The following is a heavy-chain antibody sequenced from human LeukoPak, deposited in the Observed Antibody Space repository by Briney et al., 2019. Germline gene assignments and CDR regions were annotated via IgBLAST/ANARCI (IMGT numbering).Heavy chain of an antibody. V-gene: IGHV4-59*01. CDR2: IYYSGST. Sequence: PSETLSLTCAVYGGSFSGYYWSWIRQPPGKGLEWIGYIYYSGSTNYNPSLKSRVTISVDTSKNQFSLKLSSVTAADTAVYYCARQEYSSSFFMYYWGQGTLVTVSS. CDR3: ARQEYSSSFFMYY. CDR1: GGSFSGYY. J-gene: IGHJ4*02. D-gene: IGHD6-6*01.